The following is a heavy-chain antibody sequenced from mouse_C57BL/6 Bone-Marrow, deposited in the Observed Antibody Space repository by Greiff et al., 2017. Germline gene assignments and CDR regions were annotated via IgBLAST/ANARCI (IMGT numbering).Heavy chain of an antibody. Sequence: QVQLQQSGAELVKPGASVKLSCKASGYTFTSYWMHWVKQRPGQGLEWIGMIHPNSGSTNYNEKFKSKATLTVDKSSSTAYMQLSSLTSEDSAVYYCARLSNYYYAMDYWGQGTSVTVSS. CDR3: ARLSNYYYAMDY. V-gene: IGHV1-64*01. CDR2: IHPNSGST. J-gene: IGHJ4*01. CDR1: GYTFTSYW. D-gene: IGHD2-5*01.